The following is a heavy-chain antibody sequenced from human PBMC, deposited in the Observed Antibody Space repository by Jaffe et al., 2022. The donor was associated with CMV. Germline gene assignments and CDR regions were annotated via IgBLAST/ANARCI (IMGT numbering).Heavy chain of an antibody. V-gene: IGHV4-59*01. CDR1: GGSISSYY. J-gene: IGHJ6*03. D-gene: IGHD3-3*01. Sequence: QVQLQESGPGLVKPSETLSLTCTVSGGSISSYYWSWIRQPPGKGLEWIGYIYYSGSTNYNPSLKSRVTISVDTSKNQFSLKLSSVTAADTAVYYCARGYDFWSGWGYYYYMDVWGKGTTVTVSS. CDR2: IYYSGST. CDR3: ARGYDFWSGWGYYYYMDV.